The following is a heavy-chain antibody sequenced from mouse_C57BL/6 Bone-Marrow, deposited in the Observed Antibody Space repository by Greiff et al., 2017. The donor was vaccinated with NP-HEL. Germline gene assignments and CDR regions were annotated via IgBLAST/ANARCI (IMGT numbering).Heavy chain of an antibody. CDR3: ARLGDVGVMDY. V-gene: IGHV7-1*01. J-gene: IGHJ4*01. Sequence: EVKLVESGGGLVQPGRSLRLSCATSGFTFSDFYMEWVRQAPGKGLEWIAASRNKANDNKTEYSVSVKGRFTVSRDTSQSKLYLPMNALRADDTSMYYCARLGDVGVMDYWGQGTSVTVSS. CDR2: SRNKANDNKT. CDR1: GFTFSDFY.